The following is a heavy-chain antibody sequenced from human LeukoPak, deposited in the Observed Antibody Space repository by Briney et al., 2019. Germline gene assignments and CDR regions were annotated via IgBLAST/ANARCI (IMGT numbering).Heavy chain of an antibody. CDR3: ASLKEQQLGEDYYYYMDV. Sequence: SETLSLTCTVSGGSISSYYWSWIRQPPGKGLEWIGYIYYSGSTNYNPSLKSRVTISVDTSKNQFSLKLSSVTAADTAVYYCASLKEQQLGEDYYYYMDVWGKGTTVTISS. J-gene: IGHJ6*03. D-gene: IGHD6-13*01. V-gene: IGHV4-59*01. CDR1: GGSISSYY. CDR2: IYYSGST.